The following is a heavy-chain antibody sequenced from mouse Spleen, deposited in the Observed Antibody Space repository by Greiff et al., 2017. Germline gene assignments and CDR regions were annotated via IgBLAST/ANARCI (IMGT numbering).Heavy chain of an antibody. D-gene: IGHD2-1*01. J-gene: IGHJ1*01. Sequence: EVQLQQSVAELVRPGASVKLSCTASGFNIKNTYMHWVKQRPEQGLEWIGRIDPANGNTKYAPKFQGKATITADTSSNTAYLQLSSLTSEDTAIYYCAREMVYRAGNLVWYFDVWGAGTTVTVSS. CDR2: IDPANGNT. CDR3: AREMVYRAGNLVWYFDV. CDR1: GFNIKNTY. V-gene: IGHV14-3*01.